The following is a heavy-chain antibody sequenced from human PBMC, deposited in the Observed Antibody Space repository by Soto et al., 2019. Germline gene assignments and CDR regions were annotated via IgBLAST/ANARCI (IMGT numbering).Heavy chain of an antibody. D-gene: IGHD3-3*01. V-gene: IGHV1-69*06. CDR2: IIPIFGTA. CDR1: GGTFSSYA. J-gene: IGHJ4*02. Sequence: VKVSCKASGGTFSSYAISWVRQAPGQGLEWMGGIIPIFGTANYAQKFQGRVTITADKSTSTAYMELSSLRSEDTAVYYCARGQLYYDFWSGYYDCWGQGTLVTVSS. CDR3: ARGQLYYDFWSGYYDC.